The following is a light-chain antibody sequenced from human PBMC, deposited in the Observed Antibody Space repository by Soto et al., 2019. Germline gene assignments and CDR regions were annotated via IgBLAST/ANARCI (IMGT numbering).Light chain of an antibody. CDR2: SNS. V-gene: IGLV1-40*01. J-gene: IGLJ3*02. Sequence: QAVVTQPPSLSGAPGQRVTISCTGSSSNIGAGYAVNWYQQLPGTAPKLPIYSNSNRPSGVPDRFSGSKSGTSASLAITGLQAEHEADYYCQSFDSSLSAWVFGGGTKLTVL. CDR3: QSFDSSLSAWV. CDR1: SSNIGAGYA.